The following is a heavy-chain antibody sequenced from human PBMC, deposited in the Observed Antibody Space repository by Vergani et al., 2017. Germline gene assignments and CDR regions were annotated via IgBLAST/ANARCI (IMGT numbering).Heavy chain of an antibody. CDR1: GYTFTSYY. Sequence: QVQLVQSGAEVKKPGASVKVSCKASGYTFTSYYMHWVRQAPGQGLEWMGIINPSGGSTSYAKKFQGRVTMTRDTSTSTVYMELSSLRSEDTAVYYCSRVMADTAMVTPSIDYWGQGTLVTVSS. V-gene: IGHV1-46*03. J-gene: IGHJ4*02. D-gene: IGHD5-18*01. CDR3: SRVMADTAMVTPSIDY. CDR2: INPSGGST.